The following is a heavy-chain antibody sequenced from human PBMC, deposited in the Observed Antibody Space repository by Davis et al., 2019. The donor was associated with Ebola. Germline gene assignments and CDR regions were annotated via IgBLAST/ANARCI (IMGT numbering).Heavy chain of an antibody. CDR1: GYSFTNSW. J-gene: IGHJ4*02. CDR2: IYSGDSDT. V-gene: IGHV5-51*01. D-gene: IGHD4/OR15-4a*01. Sequence: KVSCKGSGYSFTNSWIAWVRQMPGKGPEWMGVIYSGDSDTRYSPSFEGQVTNSVDRSITTAHLQWSSLKASDAAIYYCARQASLYGAIDYWGQGTLVTVSS. CDR3: ARQASLYGAIDY.